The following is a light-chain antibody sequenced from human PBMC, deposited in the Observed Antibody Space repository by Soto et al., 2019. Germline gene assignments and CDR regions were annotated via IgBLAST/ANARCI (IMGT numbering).Light chain of an antibody. Sequence: DIQITQSPSTLSASAEDRVTITCRAGQSISSWLAWYQQTPGKATKLLIYDASNLESGVPSRFSGSGYGTEFTLTISSMQNDDFATYYCKQYNSYPRTVGQGTK. CDR3: KQYNSYPRT. CDR2: DAS. CDR1: QSISSW. J-gene: IGKJ1*01. V-gene: IGKV1-5*01.